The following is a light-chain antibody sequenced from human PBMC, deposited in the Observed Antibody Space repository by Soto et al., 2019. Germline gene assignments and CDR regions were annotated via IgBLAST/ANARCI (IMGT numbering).Light chain of an antibody. CDR2: EVT. Sequence: QSALTQPPSASGSPGQSVTISCTGTSSDLGDYDYVSWYQQHPGKAPKLMIYEVTNQPSGVPDRFSGSKSGNTASLTVTGLQAEDEADYYCSSYAGRNNLIFGGGTKLTVL. V-gene: IGLV2-8*01. CDR1: SSDLGDYDY. CDR3: SSYAGRNNLI. J-gene: IGLJ2*01.